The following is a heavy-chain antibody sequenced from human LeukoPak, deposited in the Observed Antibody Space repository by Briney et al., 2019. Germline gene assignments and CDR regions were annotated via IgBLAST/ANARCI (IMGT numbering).Heavy chain of an antibody. V-gene: IGHV3-48*01. Sequence: PGGSLRLSCAASGFTFSSYSMNWVRQAPGKGLEWVSYISSSSSTIYYADSVKGRFTISRDNAKNSLYLQMNSLRAEDTAVYYCAREGQLWVVDWYFDLRGRGTLVTVSS. CDR3: AREGQLWVVDWYFDL. J-gene: IGHJ2*01. D-gene: IGHD5-18*01. CDR1: GFTFSSYS. CDR2: ISSSSSTI.